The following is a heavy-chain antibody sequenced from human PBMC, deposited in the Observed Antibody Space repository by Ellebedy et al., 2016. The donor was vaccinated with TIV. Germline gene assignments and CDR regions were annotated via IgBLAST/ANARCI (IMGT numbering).Heavy chain of an antibody. Sequence: GESLKISXAASGFTVSSNYISWVRQAPGKWLEWVSVIYAGGSTYYADSVRGRFTISRDNSNNIVYLQMDSMRAEDTALYYCARGRPNYGDLPSWGQGTLVTVSS. CDR2: IYAGGST. CDR1: GFTVSSNY. D-gene: IGHD3-10*01. V-gene: IGHV3-53*01. J-gene: IGHJ5*02. CDR3: ARGRPNYGDLPS.